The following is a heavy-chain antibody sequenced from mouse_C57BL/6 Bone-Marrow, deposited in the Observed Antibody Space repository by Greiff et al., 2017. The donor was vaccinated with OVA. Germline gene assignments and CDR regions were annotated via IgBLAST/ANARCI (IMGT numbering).Heavy chain of an antibody. Sequence: EVKLMESGPGLVKPSQSLSLTCSVTGYSITSGYYWNWIRQFPGNKLECVGYIRYDGSNNYNPSLKNRISITRDTSNNQFFLKLNSVTTEDTATYYCAREGSSYGPDYFDYWGQGTTLTVSS. J-gene: IGHJ2*01. D-gene: IGHD1-1*01. CDR1: GYSITSGYY. CDR3: AREGSSYGPDYFDY. V-gene: IGHV3-6*01. CDR2: IRYDGSN.